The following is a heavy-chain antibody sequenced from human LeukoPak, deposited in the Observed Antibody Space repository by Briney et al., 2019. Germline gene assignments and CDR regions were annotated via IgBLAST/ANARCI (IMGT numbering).Heavy chain of an antibody. D-gene: IGHD4-17*01. CDR2: MNPNSGNT. J-gene: IGHJ4*02. CDR1: GYTLTSYD. CDR3: ARDYGDYILD. V-gene: IGHV1-8*01. Sequence: ASVKVSCKASGYTLTSYDINWVRQATGQGLEWMGWMNPNSGNTGYAQKFQGRVTMTRDTSTSTVYMELSSLRSEDTAVYYCARDYGDYILDWGQGTLVTVSS.